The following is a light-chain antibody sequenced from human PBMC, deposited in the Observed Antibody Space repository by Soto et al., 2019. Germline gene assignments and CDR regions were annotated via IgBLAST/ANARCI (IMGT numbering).Light chain of an antibody. J-gene: IGKJ1*01. CDR3: QQYDNWPLA. CDR1: QTVTTN. CDR2: GAS. V-gene: IGKV3-15*01. Sequence: EIVMTQSPGTLSVSPWERASLSCRASQTVTTNLAWYQQKPGQAPRLLVYGASTRATGVPARFIGTGSGTEFTLTITSPQSEDVAVYYCQQYDNWPLAFGQGTKVDI.